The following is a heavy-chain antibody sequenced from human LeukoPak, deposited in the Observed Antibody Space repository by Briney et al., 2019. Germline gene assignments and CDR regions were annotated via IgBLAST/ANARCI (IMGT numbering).Heavy chain of an antibody. CDR2: IRSKAYGGTT. J-gene: IGHJ3*02. Sequence: GGSLRLSCTASGFTFGDYAMSWVRQAPGKGLEWVGFIRSKAYGGTTEYAASVKGRFTISRDDSKSIAYLQMNSLKTEDTAVYYCTRDPKPYYYDSRGAFDIWGQGTMVTVSS. CDR3: TRDPKPYYYDSRGAFDI. CDR1: GFTFGDYA. D-gene: IGHD3-22*01. V-gene: IGHV3-49*04.